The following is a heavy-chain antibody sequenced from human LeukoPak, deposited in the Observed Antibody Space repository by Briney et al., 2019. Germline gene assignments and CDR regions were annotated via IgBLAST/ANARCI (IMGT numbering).Heavy chain of an antibody. CDR2: ISAYNGNT. Sequence: ASVKVSCKASGYTFTSYGISWVRQAPGQGLEWMGWISAYNGNTNYAQKLQGRVTMTTDTYTSTAYMELRSLRSDDTAVYYCARARTPYEYVWGSYPDYWGQGTLVTVSS. J-gene: IGHJ4*02. CDR1: GYTFTSYG. D-gene: IGHD3-16*01. V-gene: IGHV1-18*01. CDR3: ARARTPYEYVWGSYPDY.